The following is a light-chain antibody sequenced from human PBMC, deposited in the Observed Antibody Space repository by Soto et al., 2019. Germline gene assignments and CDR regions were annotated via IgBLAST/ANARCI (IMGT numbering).Light chain of an antibody. CDR1: SSNIGVNY. CDR2: RDN. J-gene: IGLJ1*01. V-gene: IGLV1-47*01. Sequence: QSVLTQLPSASGTPGQRGTISCSGSSSNIGVNYVYWYQKLPGTAPKLLIYRDNQRPSGVPDRFSGSKSGTSASLAISGLRSEDEGDYYCAAWDDSLSGYVFGTGTKLTVL. CDR3: AAWDDSLSGYV.